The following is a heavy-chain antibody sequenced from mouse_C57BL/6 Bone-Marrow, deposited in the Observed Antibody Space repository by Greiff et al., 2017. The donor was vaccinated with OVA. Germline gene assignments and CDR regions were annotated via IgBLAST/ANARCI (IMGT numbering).Heavy chain of an antibody. V-gene: IGHV2-2*01. CDR3: RTTVVEGYYFDY. CDR1: GFSLTSYG. Sequence: QVQLKESGPGLVQPSQSLSITCTVSGFSLTSYGVHWVRQSPGKGLEWLGVIWSGGSTDYNAAFISRLSISKDNSKSQVFFKMNSLQADDTAIYYCRTTVVEGYYFDYWGQGTTLTVSS. CDR2: IWSGGST. J-gene: IGHJ2*01. D-gene: IGHD1-1*01.